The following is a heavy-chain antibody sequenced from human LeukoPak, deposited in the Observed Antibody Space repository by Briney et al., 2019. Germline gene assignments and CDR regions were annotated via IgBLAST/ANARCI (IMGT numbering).Heavy chain of an antibody. CDR1: GYTFTSYA. J-gene: IGHJ4*02. CDR2: IIPIFGTA. D-gene: IGHD1-26*01. Sequence: SVKVSCKASGYTFTSYAISWVRQAPGQGLEWMGGIIPIFGTANYAQKFQGRVTITADESTSTAYMELSSLRSEDTAVYYCARSGNSGSYSDYWGQGTLVTVSS. CDR3: ARSGNSGSYSDY. V-gene: IGHV1-69*13.